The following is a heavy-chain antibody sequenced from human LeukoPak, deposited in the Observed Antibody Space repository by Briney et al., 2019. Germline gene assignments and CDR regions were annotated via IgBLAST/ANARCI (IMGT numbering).Heavy chain of an antibody. J-gene: IGHJ4*02. CDR2: IGNGGFTT. Sequence: AGGSLRLSCAASGFGFSNYYMSWIRKAPGRGLEFLAHIGNGGFTTYYAESVKGRFTISRDNTKNSLYLQMDGLRVEDTAVYYCARAFFFDFWGQGTLVTVSS. D-gene: IGHD3-16*01. CDR1: GFGFSNYY. CDR3: ARAFFFDF. V-gene: IGHV3-11*04.